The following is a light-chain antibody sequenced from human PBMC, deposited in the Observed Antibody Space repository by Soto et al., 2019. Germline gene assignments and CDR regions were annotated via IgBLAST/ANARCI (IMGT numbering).Light chain of an antibody. Sequence: EIVMTQSPATLSVSPGERATLSCRASQSVSSNLAWYQQKPGQAPRLLIYGASTRATGIPARFNGSGSGTEFTLTISSLQSEDFAVYYCQQYNKWPLWTFGQGTKVDIK. V-gene: IGKV3-15*01. CDR1: QSVSSN. J-gene: IGKJ1*01. CDR3: QQYNKWPLWT. CDR2: GAS.